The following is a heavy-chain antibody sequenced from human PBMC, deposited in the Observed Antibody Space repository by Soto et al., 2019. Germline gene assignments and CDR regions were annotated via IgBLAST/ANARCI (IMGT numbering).Heavy chain of an antibody. V-gene: IGHV4-61*01. CDR3: ARSREFDY. CDR2: IDRSGTT. Sequence: SETLSLTCTVSGGSVSSGIYYWSWIRQPPGKGLEWIGYIDRSGTTYYNPSLKSRVTISVDVSKNQFSLSLRSLTAADTAVYYCARSREFDYWSQGTLVTVSS. J-gene: IGHJ4*02. CDR1: GGSVSSGIYY.